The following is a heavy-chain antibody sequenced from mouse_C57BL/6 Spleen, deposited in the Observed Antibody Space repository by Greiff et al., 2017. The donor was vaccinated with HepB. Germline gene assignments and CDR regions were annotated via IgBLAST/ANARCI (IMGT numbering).Heavy chain of an antibody. D-gene: IGHD1-1*01. J-gene: IGHJ2*01. Sequence: EVQLVESGGGLVKPGGSLKLSCAASGFTFSDYGMHWVRQAPEKGLEWVAYISSGSSTIYYADTVKGRFTISSDNAKTTLFLQMTSLRSEATAMYYCARDGSSYYFDYWGQGTTLTVSS. CDR1: GFTFSDYG. CDR3: ARDGSSYYFDY. V-gene: IGHV5-17*01. CDR2: ISSGSSTI.